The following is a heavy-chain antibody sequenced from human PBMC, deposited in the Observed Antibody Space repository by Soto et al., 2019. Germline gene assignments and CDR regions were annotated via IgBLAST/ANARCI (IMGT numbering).Heavy chain of an antibody. D-gene: IGHD2-15*01. CDR1: GYSFTSSW. V-gene: IGHV5-51*01. Sequence: GESLKISCKVSGYSFTSSWIGWVRQMPGKGLEWMGIIYPGDSDTRYSPSFQGQVTISADKSFSTAYLQWSSLKASDTAMYYCARLVVVAATGYYFDYWGQGTLVTVSS. CDR2: IYPGDSDT. J-gene: IGHJ4*02. CDR3: ARLVVVAATGYYFDY.